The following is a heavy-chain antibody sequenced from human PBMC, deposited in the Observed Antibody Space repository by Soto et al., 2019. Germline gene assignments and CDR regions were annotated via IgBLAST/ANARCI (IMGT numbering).Heavy chain of an antibody. CDR2: INADYGNT. J-gene: IGHJ6*02. CDR3: ARCIQGDYYYGMDV. Sequence: ASVKVSWKASGYTFYSHSISWVRQAPGQGLEWMGRINADYGNTQYAQKFRGRVTMTTDTSTTTVYMELTNLRSDDTAVYYCARCIQGDYYYGMDVWGQGTTVTVSS. V-gene: IGHV1-18*01. CDR1: GYTFYSHS. D-gene: IGHD5-18*01.